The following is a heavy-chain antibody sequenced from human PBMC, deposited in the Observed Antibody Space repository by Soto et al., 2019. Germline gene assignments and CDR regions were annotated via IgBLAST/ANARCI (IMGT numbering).Heavy chain of an antibody. Sequence: ASVKVSCKASGYTFTSYYMHWVRQAPGQGLEWMGIINPSGGSTSYAQKFQGRVTMTRDTSTSTVYMELSSLRSEDTAVYYCARHDPGYSYGWQWFDPWGQGTLVTVSS. V-gene: IGHV1-46*01. CDR2: INPSGGST. D-gene: IGHD5-18*01. CDR1: GYTFTSYY. J-gene: IGHJ5*02. CDR3: ARHDPGYSYGWQWFDP.